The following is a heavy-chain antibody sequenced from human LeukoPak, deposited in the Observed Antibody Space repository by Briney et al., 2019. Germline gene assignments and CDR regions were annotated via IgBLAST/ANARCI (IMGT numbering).Heavy chain of an antibody. Sequence: YMHWVRQAPGQGLERMGVINPSGGSTSYAQKFQGRLTMTRDMSTSTVYMELSRLRSDDTAVYYCARDQRGYCSGGSCHKSNWFDPWGQGTLVTVSS. D-gene: IGHD2-15*01. J-gene: IGHJ5*02. CDR1: Y. V-gene: IGHV1-46*01. CDR3: ARDQRGYCSGGSCHKSNWFDP. CDR2: INPSGGST.